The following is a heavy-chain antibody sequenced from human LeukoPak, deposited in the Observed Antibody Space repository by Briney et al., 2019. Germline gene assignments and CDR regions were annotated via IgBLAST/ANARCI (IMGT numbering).Heavy chain of an antibody. CDR3: AGRDGYSSGYRIDY. CDR2: INHSGST. J-gene: IGHJ4*02. V-gene: IGHV4-34*01. CDR1: GGSFSGYY. Sequence: PSETLSLTCAVYGGSFSGYYWSWIRQPPGKGLEWIGEINHSGSTNYNPSLESRVTISVDTSKNQFSLKLSSVTAADTAVYYCAGRDGYSSGYRIDYWGQGTLVTVSS. D-gene: IGHD3-22*01.